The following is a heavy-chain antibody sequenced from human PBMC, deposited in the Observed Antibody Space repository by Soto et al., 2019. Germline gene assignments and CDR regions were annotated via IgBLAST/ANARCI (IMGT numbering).Heavy chain of an antibody. J-gene: IGHJ6*02. D-gene: IGHD1-1*01. CDR3: ALWGFRDGNNSKYNYSGMDV. V-gene: IGHV1-69*01. CDR1: GGTFNRYT. CDR2: IIPIFGTA. Sequence: VQLVQSGAEVKKPGSSVKLSCKASGGTFNRYTISWVRQAPGQGLEWMGGIIPIFGTANYAQKFQGRVAIIADESTSAAYMELRSLRSEDTAVYYCALWGFRDGNNSKYNYSGMDVWGQGTKVTVYS.